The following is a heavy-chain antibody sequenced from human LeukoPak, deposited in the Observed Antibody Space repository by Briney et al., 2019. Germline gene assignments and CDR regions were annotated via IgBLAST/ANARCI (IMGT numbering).Heavy chain of an antibody. V-gene: IGHV3-21*04. D-gene: IGHD2-21*02. CDR2: INSVSRHF. Sequence: NPGGSLTLSCDASGFTFSYYCMSWVRQAPGKGREWVALINSVSRHFYYADSVKGRFTMSRDKAKNSLYMQMNSLRAEDTAIYYCAKESENCGAACYALNDWWGQGTLVTVSS. J-gene: IGHJ4*02. CDR3: AKESENCGAACYALNDW. CDR1: GFTFSYYC.